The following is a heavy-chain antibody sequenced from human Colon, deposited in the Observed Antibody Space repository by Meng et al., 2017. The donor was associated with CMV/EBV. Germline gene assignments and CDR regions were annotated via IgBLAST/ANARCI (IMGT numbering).Heavy chain of an antibody. D-gene: IGHD1-26*01. J-gene: IGHJ4*02. CDR3: AKDRWGVGTTLDPFDY. V-gene: IGHV3-23*01. CDR2: ILGSGDST. CDR1: GFTFSSYS. Sequence: SGFTFSSYSMTWVRRAAGKGLEWVSVILGSGDSTHYADSVKGRFTISRDNSKNTVYLQMNRLRAEDTAVYYCAKDRWGVGTTLDPFDYWGQGTLVTVSS.